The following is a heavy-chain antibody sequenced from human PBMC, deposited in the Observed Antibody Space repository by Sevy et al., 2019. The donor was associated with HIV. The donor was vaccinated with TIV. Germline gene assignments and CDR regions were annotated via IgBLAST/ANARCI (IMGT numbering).Heavy chain of an antibody. V-gene: IGHV3-23*01. CDR3: AKAKTVAAGFDY. Sequence: GGSLRLSCAASGFTFRGYVMSWDRQAPGKGLEWVSGISASGGSTYYADSVKGRFTISRDNSRNTLDLQMDSLRADDTAVYYCAKAKTVAAGFDYWGQGTLVTVSS. J-gene: IGHJ4*02. D-gene: IGHD2-15*01. CDR2: ISASGGST. CDR1: GFTFRGYV.